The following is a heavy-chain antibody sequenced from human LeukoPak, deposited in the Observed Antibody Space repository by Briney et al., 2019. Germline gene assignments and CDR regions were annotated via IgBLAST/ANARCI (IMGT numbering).Heavy chain of an antibody. CDR1: GYTFTSYY. J-gene: IGHJ6*02. CDR3: ARDQYCSSTSCHPWYYYYGMDV. CDR2: INYSGGSK. Sequence: ASAKVSCKASGYTFTSYYMHWVRQAPGQGLEWMGIINYSGGSKSYAQKFQGRVTLPRDTPTSTVYMELSSLRSEDTAVYYCARDQYCSSTSCHPWYYYYGMDVWGQGTTVTVSS. V-gene: IGHV1-46*01. D-gene: IGHD2-2*01.